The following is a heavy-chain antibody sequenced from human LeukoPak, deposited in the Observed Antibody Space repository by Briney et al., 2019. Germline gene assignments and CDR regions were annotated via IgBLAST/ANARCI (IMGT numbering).Heavy chain of an antibody. CDR2: ISSSSSYI. CDR3: AKVVVAATPRFFEETRYYFDY. Sequence: GGSLRLSCAASGFTFSSYSMNWVRQAPGKGLEWVSSISSSSSYIYYADSVKGRFTISRDNSKNTLYLQMNSLRAEDTAVYYCAKVVVAATPRFFEETRYYFDYWGQGTLVTVSS. V-gene: IGHV3-21*04. CDR1: GFTFSSYS. J-gene: IGHJ4*02. D-gene: IGHD2-15*01.